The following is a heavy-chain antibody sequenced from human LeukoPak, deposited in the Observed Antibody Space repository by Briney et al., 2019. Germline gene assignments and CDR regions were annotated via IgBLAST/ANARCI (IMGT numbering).Heavy chain of an antibody. V-gene: IGHV3-53*01. CDR1: GFTVSSNY. CDR3: ASGTSSWVLMAFAI. J-gene: IGHJ3*02. CDR2: IYSGGST. D-gene: IGHD2-2*01. Sequence: PGGSLTLSCAASGFTVSSNYMSWVRQAPGKGLEWVSIIYSGGSTYYADSVKGRFTISRDNSKNTLYLQMNNLRAEDTAVYYCASGTSSWVLMAFAIWSEGTMVTVSS.